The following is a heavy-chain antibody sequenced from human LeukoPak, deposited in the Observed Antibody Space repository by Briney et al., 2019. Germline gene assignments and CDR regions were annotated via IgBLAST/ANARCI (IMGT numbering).Heavy chain of an antibody. CDR2: ICYSGTT. D-gene: IGHD3-3*01. CDR3: ARHRWITYYAGMDV. CDR1: GGSLSSYY. Sequence: SETLSLTCTVSGGSLSSYYGSWIRQTPGKGLEWIGFICYSGTTKYSPSLQSRVTISVDTSKNQFSLKLRYMTAADTAMYYCARHRWITYYAGMDVWGQGTTVTVSS. J-gene: IGHJ6*02. V-gene: IGHV4-59*08.